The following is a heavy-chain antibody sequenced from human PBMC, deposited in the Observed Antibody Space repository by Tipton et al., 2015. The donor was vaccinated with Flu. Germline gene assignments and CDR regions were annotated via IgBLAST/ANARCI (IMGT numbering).Heavy chain of an antibody. CDR2: IMPTFGTP. D-gene: IGHD1-26*01. J-gene: IGHJ4*02. Sequence: QLVQSGAEVKKPGSSVKVSCKTSGGNFYSYVISWVRQAPGQGLEWMGGIMPTFGTPTYAQKFQGRVTITADGPTSTAYMELGSLTSDDTAVYFCARDRQGSTKSPSDYWGQGSLVTVPS. V-gene: IGHV1-69*01. CDR3: ARDRQGSTKSPSDY. CDR1: GGNFYSYV.